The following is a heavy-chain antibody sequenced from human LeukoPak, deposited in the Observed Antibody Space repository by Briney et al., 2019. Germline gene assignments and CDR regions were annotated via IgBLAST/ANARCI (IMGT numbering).Heavy chain of an antibody. Sequence: ASVKVSCXASGYTFTSYYMHWVRLAPGQGLEWMGIINPSGGSTSYAQKFQSRVTMTRDTPTSTVYMELSSLRSEDTAVYYCATLGTGATSGDYYYYIDVWGKGTTVTVSS. CDR3: ATLGTGATSGDYYYYIDV. D-gene: IGHD1-26*01. CDR1: GYTFTSYY. J-gene: IGHJ6*03. CDR2: INPSGGST. V-gene: IGHV1-46*01.